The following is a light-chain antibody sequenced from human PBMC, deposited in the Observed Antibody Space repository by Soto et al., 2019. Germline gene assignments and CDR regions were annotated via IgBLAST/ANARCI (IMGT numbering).Light chain of an antibody. J-gene: IGKJ1*01. Sequence: AIRMTQSPSSLSASTGDRVTITCRASQGISSYLAWYQQKPGKAPKLLIYAVSTLQSGVPSRFSGSGSGTYLPLTISCLQSEDFTTYYSQQYYSYPRTFXQGTKTDIK. CDR1: QGISSY. CDR3: QQYYSYPRT. V-gene: IGKV1-8*01. CDR2: AVS.